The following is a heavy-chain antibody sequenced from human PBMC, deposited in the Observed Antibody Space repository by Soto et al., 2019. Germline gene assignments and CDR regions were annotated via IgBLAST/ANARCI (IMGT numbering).Heavy chain of an antibody. CDR1: GFIFSSHN. CDR2: ITGSSSYI. D-gene: IGHD3-9*01. V-gene: IGHV3-21*06. J-gene: IGHJ6*02. CDR3: ARLVASETGYGMDV. Sequence: LRLSCAASGFIFSSHNMNWVRQAPGKGLEWVSSITGSSSYIFYADSVKGRFTISRDNAKNTVYLQVNSLRAEDTGVYYCARLVASETGYGMDVWGQGTTVTV.